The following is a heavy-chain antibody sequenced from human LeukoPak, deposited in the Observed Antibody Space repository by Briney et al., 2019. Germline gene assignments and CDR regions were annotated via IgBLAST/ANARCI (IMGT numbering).Heavy chain of an antibody. D-gene: IGHD3-22*01. CDR1: GFTFSGSA. CDR3: TRRPADYYDSSGLVDY. CDR2: IRSKANSYAT. J-gene: IGHJ4*02. V-gene: IGHV3-73*01. Sequence: GGSLKLSCAAFGFTFSGSAMHWVRQASGKGLEWVGRIRSKANSYATAYAASVKGRFTISRDDSKNTAYLQMNSLKTEDTAVYYCTRRPADYYDSSGLVDYWGQGTLVTVSS.